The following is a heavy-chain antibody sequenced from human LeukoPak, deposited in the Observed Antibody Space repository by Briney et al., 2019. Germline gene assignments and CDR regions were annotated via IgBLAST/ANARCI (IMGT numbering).Heavy chain of an antibody. CDR2: IYYSGST. CDR1: GGSISSYY. Sequence: KPSETLSLTCTVSGGSISSYYWSWIRQPPGKGLEWIGYIYYSGSTNYNPSLKSRVTISVDTSKNQFSLKLSSVTAADTAVYYCARRDGDYEGFDYWGQGTLVTVSS. V-gene: IGHV4-59*08. CDR3: ARRDGDYEGFDY. J-gene: IGHJ4*02. D-gene: IGHD4-17*01.